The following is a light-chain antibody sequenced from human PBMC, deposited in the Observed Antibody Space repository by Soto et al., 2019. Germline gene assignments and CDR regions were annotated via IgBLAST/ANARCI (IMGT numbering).Light chain of an antibody. J-gene: IGKJ2*01. CDR1: QGNNSF. CDR2: AAS. CDR3: QQLNDRRFS. V-gene: IGKV1-9*01. Sequence: IQLTQSPSSLSASVGDRVTSSCRASQGNNSFVAWYQQKSGKAPKLLIYAASTLQSGVPSRFSGSGSGTDFTLTISSLQPEDFATYYCQQLNDRRFSFGQGTKLDIK.